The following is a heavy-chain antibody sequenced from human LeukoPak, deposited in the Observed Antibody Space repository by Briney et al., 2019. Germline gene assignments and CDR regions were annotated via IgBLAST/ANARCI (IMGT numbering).Heavy chain of an antibody. CDR3: VRAVYRQLVAFDY. D-gene: IGHD6-13*01. Sequence: GASVKVSCKASGYSFSGHYMHWVRQAPGQGPEWMGWISPNSGGTNYAQKFQGRVTMTGDTSISTAYMELSSLRSDDTAVYYCVRAVYRQLVAFDYWGQGTLVTVSS. J-gene: IGHJ4*02. V-gene: IGHV1-2*02. CDR1: GYSFSGHY. CDR2: ISPNSGGT.